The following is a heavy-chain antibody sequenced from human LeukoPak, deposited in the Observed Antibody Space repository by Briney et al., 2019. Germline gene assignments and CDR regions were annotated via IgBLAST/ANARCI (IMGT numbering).Heavy chain of an antibody. D-gene: IGHD1-26*01. CDR1: GFTFSSYA. Sequence: GGSLRLSCAASGFTFSSYAMTWVRQAPGKGLEWVSAISSSGGSTYYADSLEVRFTVSGDNSRNTLFLQMNSLRAEDTAVYYCAKRGRHYFDHWGQGTLVIVSS. V-gene: IGHV3-23*01. J-gene: IGHJ4*02. CDR2: ISSSGGST. CDR3: AKRGRHYFDH.